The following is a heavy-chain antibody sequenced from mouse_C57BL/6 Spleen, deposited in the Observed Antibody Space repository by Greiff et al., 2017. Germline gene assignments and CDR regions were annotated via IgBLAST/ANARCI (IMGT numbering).Heavy chain of an antibody. Sequence: QVQLQQPGAELVMPGASVKLSCKASGYTFTSYWMHWVKQRPGQGLEWIGEIDPSDSYTNYNQKFKGKSTLTVDQSSSTAYLQLSSLTSEDSAVYYCARSNYDYYDMDYWGQGTSVTVSS. CDR2: IDPSDSYT. V-gene: IGHV1-69*01. D-gene: IGHD2-5*01. CDR3: ARSNYDYYDMDY. CDR1: GYTFTSYW. J-gene: IGHJ4*01.